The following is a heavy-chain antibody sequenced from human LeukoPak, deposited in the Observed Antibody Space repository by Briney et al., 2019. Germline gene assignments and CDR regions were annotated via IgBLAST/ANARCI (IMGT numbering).Heavy chain of an antibody. J-gene: IGHJ4*02. Sequence: KPSETLSLTCTVSGGSISSSGYYWGWIRQPPGKGLEWIRSIYYGGSTYYNPSLKSRVTISVDTSKNQFSLKLSSVTAADTAMYYCARLAHYGGNSEVDYWGQGTLVTVSS. CDR3: ARLAHYGGNSEVDY. D-gene: IGHD4-23*01. CDR1: GGSISSSGYY. V-gene: IGHV4-39*01. CDR2: IYYGGST.